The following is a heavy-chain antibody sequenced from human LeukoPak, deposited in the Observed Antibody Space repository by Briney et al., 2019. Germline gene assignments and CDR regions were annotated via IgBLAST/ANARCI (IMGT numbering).Heavy chain of an antibody. V-gene: IGHV4-4*07. J-gene: IGHJ3*02. Sequence: SDTLSLTCTVSGGSISPYYWNWIRQPAGKGLEWIGHIYDGGKTNYNPSLKGRATISVDESRNLFSLKLTSVTAADTAVYYCARDYIVDTGVAAFDIWGQGTMVTVS. D-gene: IGHD5-12*01. CDR1: GGSISPYY. CDR3: ARDYIVDTGVAAFDI. CDR2: IYDGGKT.